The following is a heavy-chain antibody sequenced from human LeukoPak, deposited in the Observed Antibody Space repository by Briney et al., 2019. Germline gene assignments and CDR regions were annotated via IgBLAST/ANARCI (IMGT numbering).Heavy chain of an antibody. J-gene: IGHJ4*02. Sequence: GSLLLSCAASGFTFSSYAMSWVRQAPGKGLEWVSAINTPGGSTYYADSVKGRFTISRDNSKNTLYLQMNSLRAEDTALYYCARDKSSGYYYFDYWGQGTLVTVSS. CDR2: INTPGGST. V-gene: IGHV3-23*01. CDR3: ARDKSSGYYYFDY. D-gene: IGHD3-22*01. CDR1: GFTFSSYA.